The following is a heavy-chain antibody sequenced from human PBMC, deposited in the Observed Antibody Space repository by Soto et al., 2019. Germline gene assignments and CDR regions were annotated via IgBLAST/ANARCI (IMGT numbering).Heavy chain of an antibody. Sequence: EVQLLESGGGLVQPGGSLRLSCEASGFTCSHYAMSWVRQAPGKGLQWVSTIFGSGAPTHYADSVKGRFGISRDNSSNMLFLEMNSLKDEDTAVDYCTREASSWGFAFDLWGQGTRVAVSS. D-gene: IGHD3-16*01. CDR1: GFTCSHYA. CDR2: IFGSGAPT. V-gene: IGHV3-23*01. J-gene: IGHJ3*01. CDR3: TREASSWGFAFDL.